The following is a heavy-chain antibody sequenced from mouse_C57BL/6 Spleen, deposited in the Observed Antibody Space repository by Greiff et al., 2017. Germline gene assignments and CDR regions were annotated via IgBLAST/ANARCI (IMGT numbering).Heavy chain of an antibody. V-gene: IGHV5-4*01. CDR2: ISDGGSYT. D-gene: IGHD1-1*01. CDR1: GFTFSSYA. J-gene: IGHJ2*01. Sequence: DVMLVESGGGLVKPGGSLKLSCAASGFTFSSYAMSWVRQTPEKRLEWVATISDGGSYTYYPDNVKGRFTISRDNAKNNLYLQMSHLKSEDTAMYYCARDYDGSSPWYFDYWGQGTTLTVSS. CDR3: ARDYDGSSPWYFDY.